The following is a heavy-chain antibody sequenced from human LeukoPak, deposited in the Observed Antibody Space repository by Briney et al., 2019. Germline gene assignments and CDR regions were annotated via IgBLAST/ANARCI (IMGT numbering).Heavy chain of an antibody. CDR3: ARHGGMESGYDYYEVGVDY. CDR2: IYPDDSNT. J-gene: IGHJ4*02. CDR1: GYNFPIYW. Sequence: GESLKISCQGSGYNFPIYWIGWVRQMPGQGLEWMGIIYPDDSNTIYGPSFQGQVTISADKSINTAYLQRSSLKASDTAMYYCARHGGMESGYDYYEVGVDYWGQGTLVTVSS. D-gene: IGHD5-12*01. V-gene: IGHV5-51*01.